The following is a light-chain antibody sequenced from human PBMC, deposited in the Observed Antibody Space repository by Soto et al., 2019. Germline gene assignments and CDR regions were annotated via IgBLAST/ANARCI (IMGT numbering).Light chain of an antibody. J-gene: IGKJ2*01. CDR3: QQYDSYPYT. CDR2: DAS. CDR1: QSISRW. V-gene: IGKV1-5*01. Sequence: DIQMTQSPSTLSASVGDRVTITCRASQSISRWSAWYQQKPGKAPKLLISDASSLTSGVPSRFSGSPSGTELTLTISSLQPDDFATYYCQQYDSYPYTFGQGTKLEIK.